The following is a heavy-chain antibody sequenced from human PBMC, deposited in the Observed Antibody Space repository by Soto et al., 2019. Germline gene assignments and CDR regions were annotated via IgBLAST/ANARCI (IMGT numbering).Heavy chain of an antibody. D-gene: IGHD6-19*01. CDR3: ARDWPRRSSSGWYWWFDP. Sequence: ASVKVSCKASGYTFTSYGISWVRQAPGQGLEWMGWISAYNGNTNYAQKLQGRVTMTTDTSTSTAYMELRSLRSDDTAVYYCARDWPRRSSSGWYWWFDPWGQGTLVTVSS. V-gene: IGHV1-18*01. J-gene: IGHJ5*02. CDR2: ISAYNGNT. CDR1: GYTFTSYG.